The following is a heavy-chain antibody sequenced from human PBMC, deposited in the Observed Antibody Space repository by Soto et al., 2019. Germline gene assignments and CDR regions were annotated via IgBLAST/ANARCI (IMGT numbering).Heavy chain of an antibody. V-gene: IGHV3-30*18. Sequence: QVQLVESGGGVVQPGRSLRLSCAASGFTFSSYGMFWVRQAPGRGLEWVAFISYDGSNEYYSDSVKGRFTISRDNSKNTLYLQMNSLRAEDTAVYYCAKGSYTGRYADFDYWGQGTLVTVSS. J-gene: IGHJ4*02. D-gene: IGHD1-26*01. CDR2: ISYDGSNE. CDR3: AKGSYTGRYADFDY. CDR1: GFTFSSYG.